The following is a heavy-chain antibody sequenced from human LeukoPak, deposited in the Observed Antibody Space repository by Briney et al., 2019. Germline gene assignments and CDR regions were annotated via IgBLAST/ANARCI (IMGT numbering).Heavy chain of an antibody. J-gene: IGHJ4*02. D-gene: IGHD5-12*01. CDR2: INPNSGGT. CDR1: GYTFTVYY. V-gene: IGHV1-2*02. Sequence: ASVTVSFTASGYTFTVYYMHWVRQAPGQGLGWLGWINPNSGGTNYAQKFQGRVTMTRDTSISTAYMALSRLTSDDTAVYYCASLNSGYDSFDYWGQGTLVTVSS. CDR3: ASLNSGYDSFDY.